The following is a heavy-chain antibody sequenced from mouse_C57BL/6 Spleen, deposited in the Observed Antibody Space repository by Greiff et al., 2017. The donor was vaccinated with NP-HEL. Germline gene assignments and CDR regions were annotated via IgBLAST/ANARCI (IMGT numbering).Heavy chain of an antibody. CDR3: TIYYGNYVFAY. D-gene: IGHD2-1*01. CDR2: IDPETGGT. J-gene: IGHJ3*01. Sequence: QVHVKQSGAELVRPGASVTLSCKASGYTFTDYEMHWVKQTPVHGLEWIGAIDPETGGTAYNQKFKGKAILTADKSSSTAYMELRSLTSEDSAVYYCTIYYGNYVFAYWGQGTLVTVSA. CDR1: GYTFTDYE. V-gene: IGHV1-15*01.